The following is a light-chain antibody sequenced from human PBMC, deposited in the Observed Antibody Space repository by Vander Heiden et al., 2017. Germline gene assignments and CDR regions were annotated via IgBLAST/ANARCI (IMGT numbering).Light chain of an antibody. V-gene: IGLV1-47*02. J-gene: IGLJ3*02. CDR3: AAWDDSLSGWV. CDR1: SSNLGSNY. CDR2: SNN. Sequence: QSVLTQPPSASGTPGQRVTISCSGSSSNLGSNYVYWYQQLPETAPKLLIYSNNQRTSGCPDRFSGSKSGTSASLAISGLRSEDEADYYCAAWDDSLSGWVFGGGTKLTVL.